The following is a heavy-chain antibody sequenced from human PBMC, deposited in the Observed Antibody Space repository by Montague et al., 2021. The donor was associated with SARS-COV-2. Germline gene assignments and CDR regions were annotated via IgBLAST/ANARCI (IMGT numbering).Heavy chain of an antibody. CDR2: IYHYGSA. Sequence: SETLSLTCSVSGGSISSSYWSWIRQPPGKGLEWIGYIYHYGSAKYNPSLKSRVAISVDTSKNQFSLKLSSVTAVDTAVYYCARHANGDRYYFDYWGQGTLVTVSS. J-gene: IGHJ4*02. CDR3: ARHANGDRYYFDY. V-gene: IGHV4-59*08. D-gene: IGHD7-27*01. CDR1: GGSISSSY.